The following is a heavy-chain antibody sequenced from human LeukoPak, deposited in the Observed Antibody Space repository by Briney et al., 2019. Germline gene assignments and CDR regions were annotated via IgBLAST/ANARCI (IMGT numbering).Heavy chain of an antibody. Sequence: PGGSLRLSCAAAGFTFSSYAMSWVRQLPGKGLEWVSVISASGAITNYADSVKGRFTISRDNAKNSLYLQMNSLGAEDTAVYSCARTRYCSGGSCYFFDYWGQGTLVTVSS. CDR1: GFTFSSYA. CDR3: ARTRYCSGGSCYFFDY. CDR2: ISASGAIT. D-gene: IGHD2-15*01. J-gene: IGHJ4*02. V-gene: IGHV3-23*01.